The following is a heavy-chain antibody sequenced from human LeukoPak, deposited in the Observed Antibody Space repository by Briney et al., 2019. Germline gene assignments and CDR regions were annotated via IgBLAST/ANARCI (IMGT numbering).Heavy chain of an antibody. D-gene: IGHD2-15*01. CDR1: GGSISSYY. J-gene: IGHJ4*02. V-gene: IGHV4-59*01. Sequence: SETLSLTCIVSGGSISSYYWSWIRQPPGKGLEWIGYIYYSGSTDYNPSLKSRVTISVDTSKNQLSLKLNSVTAADTAVYYCAREVLSCSGGSCYRAYFDSWGQGTLVTVSS. CDR3: AREVLSCSGGSCYRAYFDS. CDR2: IYYSGST.